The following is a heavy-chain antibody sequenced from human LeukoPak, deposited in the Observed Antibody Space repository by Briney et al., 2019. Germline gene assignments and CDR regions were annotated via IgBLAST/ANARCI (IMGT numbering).Heavy chain of an antibody. D-gene: IGHD1-26*01. V-gene: IGHV1-69*13. J-gene: IGHJ4*02. CDR2: IIPIFGTA. CDR1: GGTFSSYA. CDR3: ARDREAYGSVGATTFKLDY. Sequence: SVKVSCKASGGTFSSYAISWVRQAPGQGLEWMGGIIPIFGTANYAQKFQGRVTITADESTSTAYMELSSLRSEDTAVYYCARDREAYGSVGATTFKLDYWGQGTLVTVSS.